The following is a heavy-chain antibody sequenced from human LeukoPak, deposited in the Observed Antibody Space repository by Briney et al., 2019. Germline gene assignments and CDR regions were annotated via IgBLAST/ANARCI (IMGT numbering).Heavy chain of an antibody. D-gene: IGHD2-2*01. V-gene: IGHV4-34*01. CDR3: ARSENIVVVPAAYYYYYYGMDV. Sequence: PSETLSLTCAVYGGSFSGYYWSWIRQPPGKGLEWIGEINHSGSTNYNPSLKSRVTISVDTSKNQFSLKLSSVTAADTAVYYCARSENIVVVPAAYYYYYYGMDVWGQGTTVTVSS. CDR1: GGSFSGYY. J-gene: IGHJ6*02. CDR2: INHSGST.